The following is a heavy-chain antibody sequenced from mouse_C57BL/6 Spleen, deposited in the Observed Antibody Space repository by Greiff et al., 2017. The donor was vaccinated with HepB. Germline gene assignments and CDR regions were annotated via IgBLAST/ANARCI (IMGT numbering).Heavy chain of an antibody. J-gene: IGHJ2*01. Sequence: EVMLVESEGGLVQPGSSMKLSCTASGFTFSDYYMAWVRQVPEKGLEWVANINYDGSSTYYLDSLKSRFIISRDNAKNILYLQMSSLKSEDTATYYCARFYGRVFDYWGQGTTLTVSS. CDR3: ARFYGRVFDY. CDR1: GFTFSDYY. D-gene: IGHD1-1*01. V-gene: IGHV5-16*01. CDR2: INYDGSST.